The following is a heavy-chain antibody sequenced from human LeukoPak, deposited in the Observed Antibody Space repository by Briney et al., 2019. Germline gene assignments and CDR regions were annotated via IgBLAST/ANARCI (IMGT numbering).Heavy chain of an antibody. Sequence: SVKVSCKASGCTFSSYAISWVRQPPGQGLEGMGRIIPIFGTANYDQDFQSRRTITTDESASTAFREQSSLISDDRAVYYCARSRGIQLWLDYWGQGTLVTVSS. CDR3: ARSRGIQLWLDY. D-gene: IGHD5-18*01. CDR1: GCTFSSYA. CDR2: IIPIFGTA. J-gene: IGHJ4*02. V-gene: IGHV1-69*05.